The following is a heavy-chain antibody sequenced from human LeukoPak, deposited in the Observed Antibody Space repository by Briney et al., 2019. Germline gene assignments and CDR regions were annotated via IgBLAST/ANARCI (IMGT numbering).Heavy chain of an antibody. D-gene: IGHD3-10*01. CDR3: AKVFSVGMDV. V-gene: IGHV3-30*18. Sequence: GRSLRLSCAASGFTFSSYGMHWVRQAPGKGLEWVAVISYDGSNKYYADSVKGRFTISRDNSKNTLYLQMNSLRAEDTAAYYCAKVFSVGMDVWGKGTTVTVSS. CDR1: GFTFSSYG. CDR2: ISYDGSNK. J-gene: IGHJ6*04.